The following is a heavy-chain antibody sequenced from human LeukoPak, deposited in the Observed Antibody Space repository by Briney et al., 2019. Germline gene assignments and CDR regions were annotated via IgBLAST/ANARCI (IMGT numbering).Heavy chain of an antibody. CDR2: IDTSGST. D-gene: IGHD6-19*01. Sequence: PSETLSLTCTFPGFSISHNYWTWIRRPAGGGREWIGRIDTSGSTNYNPPLKSPVTMSSDTSNNQFSLNLMSVEATDTAVYYCARGQWQIDYWGQGILVTVSP. CDR3: ARGQWQIDY. CDR1: GFSISHNY. J-gene: IGHJ4*02. V-gene: IGHV4-4*07.